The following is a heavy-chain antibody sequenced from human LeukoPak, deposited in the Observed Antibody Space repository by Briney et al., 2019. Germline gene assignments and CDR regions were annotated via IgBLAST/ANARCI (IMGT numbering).Heavy chain of an antibody. Sequence: SETLSLTCTVSGGSISSSSYYWGWIRQPPGKGLEWIGSIYYSGSTYYNPSLKSRVTISVYTSKNQFSLKLSSVTAADTAVYYCARQYCSGGSCYSEYDFDYWGQGTLVTVSS. CDR1: GGSISSSSYY. D-gene: IGHD2-15*01. J-gene: IGHJ4*02. CDR2: IYYSGST. CDR3: ARQYCSGGSCYSEYDFDY. V-gene: IGHV4-39*01.